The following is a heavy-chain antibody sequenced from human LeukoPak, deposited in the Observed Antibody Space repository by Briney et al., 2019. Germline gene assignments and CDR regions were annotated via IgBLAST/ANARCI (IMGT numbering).Heavy chain of an antibody. V-gene: IGHV3-7*04. D-gene: IGHD3-22*01. CDR1: GFTFNTYW. CDR2: IKLDGSEK. Sequence: GGSLRLSCAASGFTFNTYWMTWVRQAPGKGLEWVANIKLDGSEKYYVDSVKGRFTISRDNSKNSLYLQVKSLRAEDTAVYYCARGGRYDSSGYYYFDYWGQGTLVTVSS. J-gene: IGHJ4*02. CDR3: ARGGRYDSSGYYYFDY.